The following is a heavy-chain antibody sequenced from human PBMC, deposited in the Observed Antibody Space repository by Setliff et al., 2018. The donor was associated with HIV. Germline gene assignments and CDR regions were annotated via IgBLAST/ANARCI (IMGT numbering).Heavy chain of an antibody. CDR1: GYSFTNYW. D-gene: IGHD7-27*01. V-gene: IGHV5-51*01. CDR3: ARHLNWGPRYDAFQI. J-gene: IGHJ3*02. CDR2: IYPGDSDT. Sequence: GESLKISCKGSGYSFTNYWIGWVRQMPGKGLEWMAMIYPGDSDTRYSPSFQGQVTVSADKSISTAYLQWSSLRASDTAMYYCARHLNWGPRYDAFQIWGQGTMVTVSS.